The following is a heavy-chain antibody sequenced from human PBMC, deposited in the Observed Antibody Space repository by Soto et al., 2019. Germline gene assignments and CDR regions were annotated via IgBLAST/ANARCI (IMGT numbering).Heavy chain of an antibody. CDR3: AKGGYSVITYLYFDY. J-gene: IGHJ4*02. V-gene: IGHV4-59*02. CDR2: TAYTGNT. D-gene: IGHD3-22*01. CDR1: GGSVTSYH. Sequence: PSETLSLTCVVSGGSVTSYHWSWIRQFPGKGLEWIAYTAYTGNTNYNPSLKSRVTISIDTLYLQLNSLRAEDTAIYYCAKGGYSVITYLYFDYWGQGTLVTVSS.